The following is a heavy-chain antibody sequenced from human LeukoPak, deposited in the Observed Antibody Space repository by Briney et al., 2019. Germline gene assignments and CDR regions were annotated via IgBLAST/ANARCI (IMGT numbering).Heavy chain of an antibody. CDR3: ASRTNSGPPF. Sequence: GGSLRLSCAASGFAFSDCAVHWVRQAPGKGLEWVALISYDGSNRYYADSVKGRFTISIDNSTNTMSLQMNSLRREDTAVYSCASRTNSGPPFWGQGTLVTVSS. CDR2: ISYDGSNR. CDR1: GFAFSDCA. V-gene: IGHV3-30-3*01. D-gene: IGHD3-10*01. J-gene: IGHJ1*01.